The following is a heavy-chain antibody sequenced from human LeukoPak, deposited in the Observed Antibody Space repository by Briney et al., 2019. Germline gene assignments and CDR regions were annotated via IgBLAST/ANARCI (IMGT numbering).Heavy chain of an antibody. CDR1: GAPFNYYY. V-gene: IGHV4-34*01. CDR3: ARAHLWGSYLPDDFDI. CDR2: IDQNGGT. J-gene: IGHJ3*02. D-gene: IGHD3-16*02. Sequence: SETLSLTCAVSGAPFNYYYWSWIRQSPGKGLEWIGEIDQNGGTKYNPSLETRVTISMDASKNQFFLRLTSVTAADTAVYYCARAHLWGSYLPDDFDIWGQGTMVTVSS.